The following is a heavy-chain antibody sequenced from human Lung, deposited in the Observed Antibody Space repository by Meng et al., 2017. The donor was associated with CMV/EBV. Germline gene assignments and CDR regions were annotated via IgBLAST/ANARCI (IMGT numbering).Heavy chain of an antibody. D-gene: IGHD1-7*01. CDR3: ARDGGQELRQAYYYYYGMDV. CDR2: IIPILGIA. V-gene: IGHV1-69*04. J-gene: IGHJ6*02. Sequence: SVXVSXKASGCTFSSYTISWVRQAPGQGLEWMGRIIPILGIANYAQKFQGRVTITADKSTSTAYMELSSLRSEDTAVYYCARDGGQELRQAYYYYYGMDVWXQGTXVTVSS. CDR1: GCTFSSYT.